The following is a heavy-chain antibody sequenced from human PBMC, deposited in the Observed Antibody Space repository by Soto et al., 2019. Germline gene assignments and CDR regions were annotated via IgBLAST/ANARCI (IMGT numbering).Heavy chain of an antibody. J-gene: IGHJ5*02. CDR3: ARDRGYTAMAINGFDP. D-gene: IGHD5-18*01. CDR1: GGTFSSYA. V-gene: IGHV1-69*01. CDR2: IIPIFGTA. Sequence: QVQLVQSGAEVKKPGSSVKVSCKASGGTFSSYAISWVRQAPGQGLEWMGGIIPIFGTANYAQKFQGRVTMTADESTSTAYMELSSLRSEDTAVYYCARDRGYTAMAINGFDPWGQGTLVTVSS.